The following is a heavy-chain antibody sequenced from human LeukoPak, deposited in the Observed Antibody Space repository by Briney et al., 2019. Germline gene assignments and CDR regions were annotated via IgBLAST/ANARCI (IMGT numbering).Heavy chain of an antibody. Sequence: SETLSLTCAVSGYSISSGYYWGWIRQPPGKGLEWIGSIYHSGSTYYNPSLKSRVTISVDTSKNQFSLKLSSVTAADTAVYYCASYVIVPAATGGWSDPWGQGTLVTVSS. CDR3: ASYVIVPAATGGWSDP. CDR2: IYHSGST. V-gene: IGHV4-38-2*01. CDR1: GYSISSGYY. D-gene: IGHD2-2*01. J-gene: IGHJ5*02.